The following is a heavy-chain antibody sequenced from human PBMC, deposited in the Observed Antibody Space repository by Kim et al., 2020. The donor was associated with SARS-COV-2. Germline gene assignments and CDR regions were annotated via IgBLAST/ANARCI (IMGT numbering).Heavy chain of an antibody. V-gene: IGHV3-9*01. Sequence: GGSLRLSCAASGFTFDDYAMHWVRQAPGKGLEWVSGISWNSGSIGYADSVKGRFTISRDNAKNSLYLQMNSLRAEDTALYYCAKDRREEGITIFGVVTRTGLVWGQGTTVTVSS. J-gene: IGHJ6*02. CDR3: AKDRREEGITIFGVVTRTGLV. CDR2: ISWNSGSI. D-gene: IGHD3-3*01. CDR1: GFTFDDYA.